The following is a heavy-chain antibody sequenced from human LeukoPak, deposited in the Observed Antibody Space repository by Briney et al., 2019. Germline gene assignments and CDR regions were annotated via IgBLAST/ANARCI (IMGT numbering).Heavy chain of an antibody. CDR1: GFTFSSYS. CDR2: ISSSSNNI. D-gene: IGHD6-19*01. J-gene: IGHJ4*02. V-gene: IGHV3-48*01. Sequence: GGSLRLSCAASGFTFSSYSMNWVRQAPGKGLEWVSYISSSSNNIYYADSVKGRFTISRDDAKNSLYLQMNSLRAEDTAVYYCAREHTPYGSGCTAAYWGQGTLVTVSS. CDR3: AREHTPYGSGCTAAY.